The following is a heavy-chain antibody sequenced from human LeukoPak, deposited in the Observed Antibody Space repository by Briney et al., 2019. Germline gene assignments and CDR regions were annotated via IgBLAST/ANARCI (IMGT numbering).Heavy chain of an antibody. CDR2: IKQDGSEK. Sequence: GRSLRLSCAASGFTFSTYWMSWVRQAPGKGLEWVANIKQDGSEKYYVDSVKGRFTISRDNAKNSLYLQMNNLRAEDTAVYYCARLRITGTTFPYYYYMDVWGKGTTVTVSS. CDR1: GFTFSTYW. V-gene: IGHV3-7*01. D-gene: IGHD1-7*01. J-gene: IGHJ6*03. CDR3: ARLRITGTTFPYYYYMDV.